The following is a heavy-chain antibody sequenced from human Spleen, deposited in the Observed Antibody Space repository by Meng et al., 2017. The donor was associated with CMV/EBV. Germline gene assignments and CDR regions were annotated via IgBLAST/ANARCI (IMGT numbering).Heavy chain of an antibody. CDR1: RFIVNNDC. Sequence: GGSLRLSCAVSRFIVNNDCMTWVRQAPGKGLEWVSLIYTDGITFYAESVKGRVTISRANTKNPLYLQMNSLRAEDTALYSCAREEFPQAPRFDPWGQGTLVTVSS. V-gene: IGHV3-66*01. D-gene: IGHD3-10*01. J-gene: IGHJ5*02. CDR2: IYTDGIT. CDR3: AREEFPQAPRFDP.